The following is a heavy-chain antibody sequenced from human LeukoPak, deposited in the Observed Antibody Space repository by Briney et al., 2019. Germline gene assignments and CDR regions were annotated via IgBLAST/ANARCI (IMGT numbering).Heavy chain of an antibody. CDR3: ARDRITMVRGVIIPSWYYGMDV. J-gene: IGHJ6*02. CDR1: GGTFSSYA. CDR2: IIPIFGTA. D-gene: IGHD3-10*01. Sequence: SVKVSCKASGGTFSSYAISWVRQAPGQGLEWMGGIIPIFGTANYAQKFQGRVTITADESTSTAYMELSSLRSEDTAVYYCARDRITMVRGVIIPSWYYGMDVWGQGTTVTVSS. V-gene: IGHV1-69*13.